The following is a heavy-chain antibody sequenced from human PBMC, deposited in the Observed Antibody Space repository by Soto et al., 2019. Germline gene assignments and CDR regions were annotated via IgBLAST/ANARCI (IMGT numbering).Heavy chain of an antibody. D-gene: IGHD2-2*01. CDR3: ARGHPEDIVVVPAARDNWFDP. J-gene: IGHJ5*02. Sequence: KPSETLSLTCTVSGGSISSGGYYWSWIRQHPGKGLEWIGYIYYSGSTYYNPSLKSRVTISVDTSKNQFSLKLSSVTAADTAVYYCARGHPEDIVVVPAARDNWFDPWGQGTLVTVSS. V-gene: IGHV4-31*03. CDR2: IYYSGST. CDR1: GGSISSGGYY.